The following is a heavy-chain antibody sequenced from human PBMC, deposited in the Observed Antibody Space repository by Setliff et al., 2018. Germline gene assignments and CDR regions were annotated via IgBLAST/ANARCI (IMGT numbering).Heavy chain of an antibody. CDR1: GDTFSSYA. Sequence: SVKVSCKASGDTFSSYAINWVRQAPGQGLEWMGGIIPIFGTANYAQKFQGRLTITTVGSASTAYMELSSLRSEDTAVYYCARADYIRYFYMDAWGKGTTVTVSS. V-gene: IGHV1-69*05. D-gene: IGHD4-4*01. CDR3: ARADYIRYFYMDA. J-gene: IGHJ6*03. CDR2: IIPIFGTA.